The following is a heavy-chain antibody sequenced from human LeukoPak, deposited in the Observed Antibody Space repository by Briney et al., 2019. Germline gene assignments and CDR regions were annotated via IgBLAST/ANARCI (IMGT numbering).Heavy chain of an antibody. Sequence: GESLKISCKGSGYSFTSFWIGWVRQMPGKGLEWMGIIYPGDSDTRYSPSFQGQVTISADKSISTAYLQWSSLKASGTAMYYCAREGLNQLPYGRERYFQHWGQGTLVTVSS. V-gene: IGHV5-51*01. CDR3: AREGLNQLPYGRERYFQH. CDR2: IYPGDSDT. J-gene: IGHJ1*01. D-gene: IGHD2-2*02. CDR1: GYSFTSFW.